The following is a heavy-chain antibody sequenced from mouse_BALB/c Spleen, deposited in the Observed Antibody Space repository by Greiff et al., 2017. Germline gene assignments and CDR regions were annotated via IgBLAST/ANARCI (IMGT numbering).Heavy chain of an antibody. V-gene: IGHV14-3*02. CDR3: ARQGPLRSYAMDY. CDR2: IDPANGNT. D-gene: IGHD1-1*01. J-gene: IGHJ4*01. CDR1: GFNIKDTY. Sequence: VQLQQSGAELVKPGASVKLSCTASGFNIKDTYMHWVKQRPEQGLEWIGRIDPANGNTKYDPKFKDKAILTVDKSSSTAYMQLSSLTSEDSAVYYCARQGPLRSYAMDYWGQGTSVTVSS.